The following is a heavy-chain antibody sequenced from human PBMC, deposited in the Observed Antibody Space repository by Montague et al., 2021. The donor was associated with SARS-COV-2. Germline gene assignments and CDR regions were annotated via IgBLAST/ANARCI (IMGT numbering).Heavy chain of an antibody. V-gene: IGHV4-39*07. Sequence: SDTLSLTCTVSGDSVSSTTYYWAWIRQPPGKGLEYIGTIYYSGSSYYNPSLKSRVAMSVDTSKNQFSLKLDSVTAADTAVYYCARVGGGRTFYYWGQGILVTVSS. CDR3: ARVGGGRTFYY. CDR2: IYYSGSS. D-gene: IGHD3-16*01. CDR1: GDSVSSTTYY. J-gene: IGHJ4*02.